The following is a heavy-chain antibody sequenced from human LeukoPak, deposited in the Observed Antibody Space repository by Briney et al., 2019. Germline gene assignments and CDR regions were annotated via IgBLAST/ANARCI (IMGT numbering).Heavy chain of an antibody. D-gene: IGHD3-22*01. J-gene: IGHJ4*02. CDR2: IYYSGST. Sequence: PSQTLSLTCTVSGGSISSGGYYWSWIRQHPGMGLEWIGYIYYSGSTYYNPSLKSRVTISVDTSKNQFSLKLSSVTAADTAVYYCARGSPPVGYYYDSSGLDYWGQGTLVTVSS. CDR1: GGSISSGGYY. V-gene: IGHV4-31*03. CDR3: ARGSPPVGYYYDSSGLDY.